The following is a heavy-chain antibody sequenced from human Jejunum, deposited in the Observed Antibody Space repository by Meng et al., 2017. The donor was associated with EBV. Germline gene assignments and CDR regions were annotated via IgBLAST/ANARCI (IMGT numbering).Heavy chain of an antibody. Sequence: QVQLVQSGSELKKPXAAVKVSCKASRYTFTKYAMNWVRQAHGQGTEWMGWINTNTGNPTYAQGFTGRFVFSSDTSVSTAYLQISSLKAEDTAVYYCARGRATLLENWGQGTLVTVSS. D-gene: IGHD1-1*01. CDR1: RYTFTKYA. J-gene: IGHJ4*02. V-gene: IGHV7-4-1*02. CDR3: ARGRATLLEN. CDR2: INTNTGNP.